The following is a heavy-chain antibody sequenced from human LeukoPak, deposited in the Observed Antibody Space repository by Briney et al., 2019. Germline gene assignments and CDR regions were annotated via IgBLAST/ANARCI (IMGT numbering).Heavy chain of an antibody. D-gene: IGHD6-25*01. Sequence: ASVKVSCMTSGYMFTTYGITWVRQAPGQGLQWMGWISAHSGNTKYAEKFQGRVTLTTDTSTSTAYLELGSLTSDDTAVYYCARDLSSGGWILEFDYWGQGTQVTVAS. CDR2: ISAHSGNT. V-gene: IGHV1-18*04. CDR1: GYMFTTYG. J-gene: IGHJ4*02. CDR3: ARDLSSGGWILEFDY.